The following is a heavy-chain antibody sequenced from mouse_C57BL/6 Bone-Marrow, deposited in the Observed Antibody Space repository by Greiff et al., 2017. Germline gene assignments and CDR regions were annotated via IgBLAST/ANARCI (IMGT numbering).Heavy chain of an antibody. CDR3: ARILLSWFAY. CDR2: ISSGSSTI. V-gene: IGHV5-17*01. J-gene: IGHJ3*01. CDR1: GFTFSDYG. Sequence: EVKLMESGRGLVKPGGSLKLSCAASGFTFSDYGMHWVRQAPEKGLEWVAYISSGSSTIYYADTVKGRFTISRDNAKNTLFLQMTSLRSEDTAMYYCARILLSWFAYWGQGTLVTVSA. D-gene: IGHD1-1*01.